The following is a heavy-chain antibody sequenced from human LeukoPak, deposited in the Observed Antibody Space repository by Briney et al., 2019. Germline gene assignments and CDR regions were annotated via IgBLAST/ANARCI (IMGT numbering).Heavy chain of an antibody. Sequence: SVKVSCQASGGTFSSYAISWVRQAPGQGLEWMGRIIPICGTANYAQKFQSRVTITADESTSTAYMELSSLRSEDTAVYYCARGFRYCSSTSCYVNYYYYMDVWGKGTTVTVSS. J-gene: IGHJ6*03. CDR3: ARGFRYCSSTSCYVNYYYYMDV. CDR1: GGTFSSYA. D-gene: IGHD2-2*01. V-gene: IGHV1-69*01. CDR2: IIPICGTA.